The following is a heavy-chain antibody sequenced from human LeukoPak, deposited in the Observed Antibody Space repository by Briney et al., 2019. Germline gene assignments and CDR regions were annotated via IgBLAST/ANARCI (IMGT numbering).Heavy chain of an antibody. V-gene: IGHV1-18*01. CDR1: GYTFTSYG. CDR3: ARALSGGYCSSTSCYGDAFDI. J-gene: IGHJ3*02. CDR2: ISAYNGST. Sequence: ASVKVSCKASGYTFTSYGISWVRQAPGQGLEWMGWISAYNGSTNYAQKLQGRVTMTTDTSTSTAYMELRSLRSDDTAVYYCARALSGGYCSSTSCYGDAFDIWGQGTMVTVSS. D-gene: IGHD2-2*01.